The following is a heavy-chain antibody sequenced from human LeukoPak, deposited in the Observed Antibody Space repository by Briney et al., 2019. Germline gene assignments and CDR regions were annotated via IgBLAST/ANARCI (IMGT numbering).Heavy chain of an antibody. Sequence: GGSLRLSCGASGFTFSSYEMNWVRQAPGKGLEWVSYISSSGSTIYYADSVKGRFTISRDNAKNSLYLQMNSLRAEDTAVYYCARSTPAAPFDYWGQGTLVTVSS. V-gene: IGHV3-48*03. CDR1: GFTFSSYE. J-gene: IGHJ4*02. D-gene: IGHD2-2*01. CDR2: ISSSGSTI. CDR3: ARSTPAAPFDY.